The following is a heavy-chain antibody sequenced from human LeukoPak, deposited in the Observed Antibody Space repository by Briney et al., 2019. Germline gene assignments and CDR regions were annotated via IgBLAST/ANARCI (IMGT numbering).Heavy chain of an antibody. CDR3: ARGTTYYDFWSGYWPGYYYYGMDV. CDR2: IYYSGST. CDR1: GGSISSYY. Sequence: SETLSLTCTVSGGSISSYYWSWIRQPPRKGLEWIGYIYYSGSTNYNPSLKSRVTISVDTSKNQFSLKLSSVTAADTAVYYCARGTTYYDFWSGYWPGYYYYGMDVWGQGTTVTVSS. V-gene: IGHV4-59*01. J-gene: IGHJ6*02. D-gene: IGHD3-3*01.